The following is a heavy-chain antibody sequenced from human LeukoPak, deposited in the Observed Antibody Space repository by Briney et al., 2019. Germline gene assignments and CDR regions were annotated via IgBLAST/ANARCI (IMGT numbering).Heavy chain of an antibody. J-gene: IGHJ6*02. V-gene: IGHV3-21*01. D-gene: IGHD3-16*01. CDR1: GFTFSSYS. Sequence: GGSLGLSCAASGFTFSSYSMNWVRQAPGKLLEWVSSISSSSSYIYYADSVKGRFTISRDNAKNSLYLQMNSLRAEDTAVYYCARGGGYYGMGVWDQGTTVTVSS. CDR3: ARGGGYYGMGV. CDR2: ISSSSSYI.